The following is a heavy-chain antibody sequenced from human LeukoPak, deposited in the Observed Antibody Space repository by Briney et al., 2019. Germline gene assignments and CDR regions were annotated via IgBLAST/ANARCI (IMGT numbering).Heavy chain of an antibody. D-gene: IGHD3-22*01. J-gene: IGHJ5*02. CDR1: GFTFSSYA. Sequence: GGSLRLSCAASGFTFSSYAMSWVRQAPGKGLEWVSAISGSGGSTYYADSVKGRFTISRDNSKNTLYLQMNSLRAEDTAVYYCARDYDSGGYLNWFDPWGQGTLVTVSS. CDR2: ISGSGGST. V-gene: IGHV3-23*01. CDR3: ARDYDSGGYLNWFDP.